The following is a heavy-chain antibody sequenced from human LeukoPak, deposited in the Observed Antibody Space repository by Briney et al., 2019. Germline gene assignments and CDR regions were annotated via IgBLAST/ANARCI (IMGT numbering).Heavy chain of an antibody. CDR2: INPNSGGT. Sequence: ASVKVSCKASGYSFTAYYIHWVRQAPGQGPEWMGWINPNSGGTKYAQRFQGRVTMTRDTSISTVYIEVSRLTSDDTAVYYCASALYSNSGFDYWGQGTLATVSS. CDR3: ASALYSNSGFDY. J-gene: IGHJ4*02. V-gene: IGHV1-2*02. CDR1: GYSFTAYY. D-gene: IGHD6-6*01.